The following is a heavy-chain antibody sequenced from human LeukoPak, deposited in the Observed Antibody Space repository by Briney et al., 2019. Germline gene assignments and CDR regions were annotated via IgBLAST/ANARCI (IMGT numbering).Heavy chain of an antibody. D-gene: IGHD3-22*01. CDR3: ARVVGFYDSSAFDL. J-gene: IGHJ5*02. V-gene: IGHV4-59*01. CDR1: GGSISSYY. CDR2: VYYTGST. Sequence: SESLSLTCTVSGGSISSYYWSWIRQPPGKGLDWIGYVYYTGSTNYNPSLNSRVTMSIDTSKNQFSLRLSSVTAADTAVYYCARVVGFYDSSAFDLWGQGTLVTVSS.